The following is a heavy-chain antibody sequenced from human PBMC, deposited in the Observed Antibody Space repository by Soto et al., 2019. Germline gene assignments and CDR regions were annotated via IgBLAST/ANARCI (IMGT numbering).Heavy chain of an antibody. CDR2: ISHSGSIK. Sequence: GGSLRLSCAASGFTLSDYYMTWIRQAPGKGLEWVSYISHSGSIKYYADSVKGRFAVSRDNAKNSLYLQMNNLRAEDTALYYCASDPYYYASEYWGQGTLVTVSS. V-gene: IGHV3-11*01. J-gene: IGHJ4*02. CDR3: ASDPYYYASEY. CDR1: GFTLSDYY. D-gene: IGHD3-10*01.